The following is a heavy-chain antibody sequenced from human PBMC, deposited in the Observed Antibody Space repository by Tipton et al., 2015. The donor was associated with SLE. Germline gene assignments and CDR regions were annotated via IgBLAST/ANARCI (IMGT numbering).Heavy chain of an antibody. D-gene: IGHD6-19*01. V-gene: IGHV3-48*03. Sequence: SLRLSCAASGFTFSSYEMNWVRQAPGKGLEWVSYISSSGSTIYYADSVKGRFTISRDNAKNSLYLQMNSLRAEDTAVYYCARETRAVADGTYNMDVWGIGTTVTVSS. CDR2: ISSSGSTI. CDR3: ARETRAVADGTYNMDV. J-gene: IGHJ6*03. CDR1: GFTFSSYE.